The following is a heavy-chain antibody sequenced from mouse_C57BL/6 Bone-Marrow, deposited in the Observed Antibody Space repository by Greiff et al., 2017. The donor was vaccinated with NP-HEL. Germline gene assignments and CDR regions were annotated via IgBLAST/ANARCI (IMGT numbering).Heavy chain of an antibody. CDR2: ISDGGSYT. J-gene: IGHJ3*01. D-gene: IGHD2-2*01. CDR3: ARDQEGWGLGAAWFAY. Sequence: EVQVVESGGGLVKPGGSLKLSCAASGFTFSSYAMSWVRQTPEKRLEWVATISDGGSYTYYPDNVKGRFTISRDNAKNNLYLQMSHLKSEDTAMYYCARDQEGWGLGAAWFAYWGQGTLVTVSA. CDR1: GFTFSSYA. V-gene: IGHV5-4*01.